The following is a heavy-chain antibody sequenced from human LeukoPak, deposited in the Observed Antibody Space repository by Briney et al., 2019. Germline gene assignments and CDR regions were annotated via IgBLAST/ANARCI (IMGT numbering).Heavy chain of an antibody. CDR2: ISGSGGST. D-gene: IGHD3-22*01. Sequence: GGSLRLSCAASGFTFSSYAMHWVRQAPGKGLEWVTAISGSGGSTYYADSVKGRFTIPRDNSKNTLYLQMNSLRAEDTAVYYCAKDYFGMIVVVAPDYWGQGTLVTVSS. CDR1: GFTFSSYA. CDR3: AKDYFGMIVVVAPDY. V-gene: IGHV3-23*01. J-gene: IGHJ4*02.